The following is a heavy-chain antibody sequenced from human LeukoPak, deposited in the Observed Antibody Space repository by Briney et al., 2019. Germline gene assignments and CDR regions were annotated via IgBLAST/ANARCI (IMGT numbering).Heavy chain of an antibody. CDR2: VDPEDGET. D-gene: IGHD4-23*01. V-gene: IGHV1-69-2*01. Sequence: ASVKLSXKVSGYTFTDYYMHWVQQAPGKGLEWMGLVDPEDGETIYAEKFQGRVTITADTSTDTAYMELSRLRSEDTAVYYCATDYGGNWAYWGQGTLVTVSS. J-gene: IGHJ4*02. CDR3: ATDYGGNWAY. CDR1: GYTFTDYY.